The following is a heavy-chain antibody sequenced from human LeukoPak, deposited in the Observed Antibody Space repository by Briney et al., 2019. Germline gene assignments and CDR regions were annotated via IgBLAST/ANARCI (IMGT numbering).Heavy chain of an antibody. CDR1: GFTFDNYA. CDR2: INSDGNDA. Sequence: GGSLRLSCAASGFTFDNYAMNWVRHAPGKGLVWVSRINSDGNDATYADSVKGRFTSSRDNAKKMLFLQMTSLRAEDTAVYYCTRDFYSSSWDWGQGTLVTVSS. D-gene: IGHD6-13*01. V-gene: IGHV3-74*01. CDR3: TRDFYSSSWD. J-gene: IGHJ1*01.